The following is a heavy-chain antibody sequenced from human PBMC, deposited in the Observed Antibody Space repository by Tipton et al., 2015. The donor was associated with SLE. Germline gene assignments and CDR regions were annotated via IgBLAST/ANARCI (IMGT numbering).Heavy chain of an antibody. CDR1: GYDFFGYW. D-gene: IGHD6-19*01. J-gene: IGHJ4*02. CDR3: ARQQWLEGEYFDY. V-gene: IGHV5-51*01. CDR2: IYPDNSDT. Sequence: VQLVQSGAEVKKSGESLKISCKGSGYDFFGYWIGWVRQMPGKGLEWMGIIYPDNSDTRYSPSFQGQVTISADKSISTAYLQWSSLKASDTAMYYCARQQWLEGEYFDYWGQGTLVTVSS.